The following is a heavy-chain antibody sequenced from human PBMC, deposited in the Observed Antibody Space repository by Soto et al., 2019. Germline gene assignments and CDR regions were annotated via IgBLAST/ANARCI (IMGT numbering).Heavy chain of an antibody. Sequence: SETLSLTCAVYGGSFSGYYWSWIRQPPGKGLEWIGEINHSGSTNYNPSLKSRVTISVDTSKNQFSLKLSSVTAADTAVYYCARGNVGGSYYGSGSYYIGHYYYYMDVWGKGTTVTVSS. CDR2: INHSGST. J-gene: IGHJ6*03. V-gene: IGHV4-34*01. D-gene: IGHD3-10*01. CDR1: GGSFSGYY. CDR3: ARGNVGGSYYGSGSYYIGHYYYYMDV.